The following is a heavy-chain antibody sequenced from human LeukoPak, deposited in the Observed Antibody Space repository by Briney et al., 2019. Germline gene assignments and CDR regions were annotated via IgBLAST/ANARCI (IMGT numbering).Heavy chain of an antibody. CDR1: GFTFNSYS. CDR2: ISSSTSRI. J-gene: IGHJ4*02. CDR3: ARDIHWAFDY. V-gene: IGHV3-48*02. Sequence: GGSRRLSCGASGFTFNSYSMNWVRQAPGKVLEWVSYISSSTSRIYYADSVKGRFTISRDSARRSLFLQMNSLRDEDTAVYYCARDIHWAFDYWGQGTLVTVSS. D-gene: IGHD7-27*01.